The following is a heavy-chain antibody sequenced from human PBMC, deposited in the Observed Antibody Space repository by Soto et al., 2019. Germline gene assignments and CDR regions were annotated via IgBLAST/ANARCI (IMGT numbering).Heavy chain of an antibody. Sequence: QLQLQESGSGLVKPSQTLSLTCAVSGGSISSGGYSWSWIRQPPGKGLEWIGYIYHSGSTYYNPSLKSRVTISVDRSKNQFSLKLSSVTAADTAVYYCARSYYDILTGSPGGMDVWGQGTTVTVSS. J-gene: IGHJ6*02. CDR2: IYHSGST. CDR1: GGSISSGGYS. CDR3: ARSYYDILTGSPGGMDV. V-gene: IGHV4-30-2*01. D-gene: IGHD3-9*01.